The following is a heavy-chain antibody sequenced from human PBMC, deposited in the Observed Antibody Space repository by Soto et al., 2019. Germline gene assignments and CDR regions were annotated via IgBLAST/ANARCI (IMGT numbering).Heavy chain of an antibody. D-gene: IGHD2-2*01. CDR1: GFTFNSYG. CDR2: LAYHGRNE. CDR3: AKSYWPSINAVLTSAIDH. V-gene: IGHV3-30*18. Sequence: GGSLRLSCAASGFTFNSYGMYWIRQAPGKGLEWVAGLAYHGRNEYYAHSVKGRFTTSRDNSNSTLFLQMNSLRPEDTAVYYCAKSYWPSINAVLTSAIDHWGRGTLVTVSS. J-gene: IGHJ4*02.